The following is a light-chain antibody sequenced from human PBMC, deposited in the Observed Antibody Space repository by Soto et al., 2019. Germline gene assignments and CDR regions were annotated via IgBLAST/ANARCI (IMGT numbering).Light chain of an antibody. CDR2: DAS. CDR1: QDISNY. CDR3: QQYANLPLT. V-gene: IGKV1-33*01. J-gene: IGKJ4*01. Sequence: DIQRTQSPSSLSASLGDRVTITCQASQDISNYLNWYQQKPGKAPKLLIYDASNLETGVPSRFSGSGAGTDFSFTISSLQPEDIASYYCQQYANLPLTFGGGTKVEI.